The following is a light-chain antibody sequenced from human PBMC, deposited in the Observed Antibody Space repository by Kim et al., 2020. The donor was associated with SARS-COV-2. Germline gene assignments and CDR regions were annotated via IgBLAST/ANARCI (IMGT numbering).Light chain of an antibody. CDR3: QVWDSSTVV. CDR2: RDS. J-gene: IGLJ2*01. Sequence: VALGQAARITCGGNNIGSKKVHWYQQKPGQAPVLVIYRDSNRPSGIPERFSGSNSGNTATLTISRAQAGDEADYYCQVWDSSTVVFGGGTKLTVL. CDR1: NIGSKK. V-gene: IGLV3-9*01.